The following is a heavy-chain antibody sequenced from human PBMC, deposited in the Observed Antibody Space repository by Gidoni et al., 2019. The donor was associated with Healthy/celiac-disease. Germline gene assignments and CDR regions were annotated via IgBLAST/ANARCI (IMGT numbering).Heavy chain of an antibody. CDR2: IKSKTDGGTT. CDR3: TTLYCSGGSCQPVY. Sequence: EVQLVESGGGLVKPGGSLRLSCAASGFTFSNPWMSWVRQAPGKGLEWGGRIKSKTDGGTTDYAAPVKGRFTISRDDSKNTLYLQMNSLKTEDTAVYYCTTLYCSGGSCQPVYWGQGTLVTVSS. J-gene: IGHJ4*02. D-gene: IGHD2-15*01. V-gene: IGHV3-15*01. CDR1: GFTFSNPW.